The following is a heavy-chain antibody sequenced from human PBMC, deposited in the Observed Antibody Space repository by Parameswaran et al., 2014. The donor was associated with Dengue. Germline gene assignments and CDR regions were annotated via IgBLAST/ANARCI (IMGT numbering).Heavy chain of an antibody. V-gene: IGHV3-33*01. CDR2: IWYDGSNK. CDR1: GFTFSSYG. J-gene: IGHJ4*02. CDR3: ARDRAPRTGSGSYLDY. Sequence: QAGGSLRLSCAASGFTFSSYGMHWVRQAPGKGLEWVAVIWYDGSNKYYADSVKGRFTISRDNSKNTLYLQMNSLRAEDTAVYYCARDRAPRTGSGSYLDYWGQGTLVTVSS. D-gene: IGHD3-10*01.